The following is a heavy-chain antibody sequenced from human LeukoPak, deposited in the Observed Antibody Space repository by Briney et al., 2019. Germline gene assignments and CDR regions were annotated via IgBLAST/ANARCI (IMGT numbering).Heavy chain of an antibody. Sequence: TGGSLRLSCAASGFTFSSYAVHWVRQAPGKGLEYVSAISSNGGSTYYANSVKGRFTISRDNSKNTLYLQMGSLRAEDMAVYYCAKGYCTNGVCYGGSSWSYYFDYWGQGTLVTVSS. D-gene: IGHD2-8*01. J-gene: IGHJ4*02. CDR1: GFTFSSYA. CDR2: ISSNGGST. CDR3: AKGYCTNGVCYGGSSWSYYFDY. V-gene: IGHV3-64*01.